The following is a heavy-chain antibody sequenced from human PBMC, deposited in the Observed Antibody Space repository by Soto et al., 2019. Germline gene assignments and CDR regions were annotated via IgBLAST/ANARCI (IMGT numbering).Heavy chain of an antibody. CDR3: ARERVPDFDY. V-gene: IGHV1-2*04. CDR2: INPNSGGT. D-gene: IGHD3-3*01. CDR1: GYTFTGYY. J-gene: IGHJ4*02. Sequence: ASVKVSCKASGYTFTGYYMHWVRQAPGQGLEWMGWINPNSGGTNYAQKFQGWVTMTRDTSISIAYMELSRLRSDDTAVYYCARERVPDFDYWGQGTLVTVSS.